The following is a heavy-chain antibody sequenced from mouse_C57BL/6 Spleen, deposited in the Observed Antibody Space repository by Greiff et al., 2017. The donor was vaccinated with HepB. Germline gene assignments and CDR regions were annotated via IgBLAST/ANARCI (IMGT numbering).Heavy chain of an antibody. CDR3: ATGDDGYYDYYAMDY. J-gene: IGHJ4*01. D-gene: IGHD2-3*01. V-gene: IGHV1-9*01. CDR1: GYTFTGYW. Sequence: VQLQQSGAELMKPGASVKLSCKATGYTFTGYWIEWVKQRPGHGLEWIGELLPGSGSTNYNEKLKGKATFTADTSSKTASIQLSSLTTEDSATYYCATGDDGYYDYYAMDYWGQGTSVTVSS. CDR2: LLPGSGST.